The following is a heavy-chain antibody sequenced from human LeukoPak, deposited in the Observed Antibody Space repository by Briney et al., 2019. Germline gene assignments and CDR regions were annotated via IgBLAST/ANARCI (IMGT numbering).Heavy chain of an antibody. J-gene: IGHJ6*02. D-gene: IGHD4-17*01. Sequence: GGSLRLSCAASGFTFSSYGMHWVRQAPGKGLEWVAVISYDGSNKYYADSVKGRFTISRDNSKNTLYLQMNSLRAEDTAVYYCAKDLRDYGDYSNGMDVWGQGTTVTVSS. CDR3: AKDLRDYGDYSNGMDV. CDR2: ISYDGSNK. V-gene: IGHV3-30*18. CDR1: GFTFSSYG.